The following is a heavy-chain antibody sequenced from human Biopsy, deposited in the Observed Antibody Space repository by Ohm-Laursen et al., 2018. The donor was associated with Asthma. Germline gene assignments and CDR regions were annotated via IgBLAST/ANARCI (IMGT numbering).Heavy chain of an antibody. V-gene: IGHV1-24*01. CDR2: HDHEEGGT. CDR1: GYSLTDLS. CDR3: ASDFPKDYVRYNFQF. J-gene: IGHJ4*02. Sequence: ASVKVSCKISGYSLTDLSMHWVRQAPGQGLEWMGGHDHEEGGTVNARRFQGRVTMTEDTSTDTAYMELSSLNSDDTAVYYCASDFPKDYVRYNFQFWGQGTLVTVSP. D-gene: IGHD4-17*01.